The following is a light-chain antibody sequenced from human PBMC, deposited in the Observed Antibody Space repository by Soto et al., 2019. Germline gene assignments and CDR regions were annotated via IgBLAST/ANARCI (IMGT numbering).Light chain of an antibody. J-gene: IGKJ4*01. Sequence: DIPMTQSPSTLSASVGDRVTITCRASQTIDSWLAWYQQKPGKAPKVLIYKASTLKSGVPPRFSGSRSGTEFTLTISGLQPDDFATYYCQQYKSYSTFGGGTKVEIK. CDR2: KAS. V-gene: IGKV1-5*03. CDR3: QQYKSYST. CDR1: QTIDSW.